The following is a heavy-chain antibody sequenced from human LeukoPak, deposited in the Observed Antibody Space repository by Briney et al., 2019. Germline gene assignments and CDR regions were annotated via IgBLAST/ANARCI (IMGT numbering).Heavy chain of an antibody. V-gene: IGHV1-18*04. Sequence: ASVKVSCKASGYTFTGYYMHWVRQAPGQGLEWMGWISAYNGNTNYAQKLQGRVTMTTDTSTSTVSIDLRSLRSDDTAVYYCARVERGGVLVVWGPGTLVIVSS. CDR2: ISAYNGNT. CDR1: GYTFTGYY. D-gene: IGHD3-16*01. J-gene: IGHJ4*02. CDR3: ARVERGGVLVV.